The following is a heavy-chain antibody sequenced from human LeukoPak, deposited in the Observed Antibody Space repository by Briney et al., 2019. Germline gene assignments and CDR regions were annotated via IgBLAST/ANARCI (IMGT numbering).Heavy chain of an antibody. J-gene: IGHJ4*02. D-gene: IGHD3-22*01. V-gene: IGHV1-18*01. CDR3: ARETSSGYYYVHKGGFDY. CDR1: GYTFTSYG. Sequence: ASVKVSCKASGYTFTSYGISWVRQAPGQGLEWMGWISAYNGNTNYAQKLQGRVTMTTDTSTSTAYMELRSLRSDDTAVYYCARETSSGYYYVHKGGFDYWGQGTLVTVSS. CDR2: ISAYNGNT.